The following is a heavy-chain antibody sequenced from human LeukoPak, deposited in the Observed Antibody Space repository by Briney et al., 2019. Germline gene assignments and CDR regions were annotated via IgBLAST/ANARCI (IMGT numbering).Heavy chain of an antibody. CDR1: GGTFSSYA. CDR3: ALGGSYSSYFDY. D-gene: IGHD1-26*01. CDR2: IIPIFGTA. J-gene: IGHJ4*02. Sequence: SVKVSCKASGGTFSSYAISWVRQAPGQGLEWMGGIIPIFGTANYAQKFQGRVTITADESTSTAYMELSSLRSEDTAVYYCALGGSYSSYFDYWGQGTLVTVSP. V-gene: IGHV1-69*13.